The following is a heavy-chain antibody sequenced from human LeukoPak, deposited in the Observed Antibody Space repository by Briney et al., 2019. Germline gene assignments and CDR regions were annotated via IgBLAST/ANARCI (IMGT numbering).Heavy chain of an antibody. CDR1: GYTFTSYY. CDR2: INPSGGST. V-gene: IGHV1-46*01. CDR3: ARDVGFGEFSGDHRY. Sequence: ASVKVSCKASGYTFTSYYMHWVRQAPGQGLEWMGIINPSGGSTSYAQKLQGRVTMTTDTSTSPAYMELRSLRSDDTAVYYCARDVGFGEFSGDHRYWGQGTLVTVSS. D-gene: IGHD3-10*01. J-gene: IGHJ4*02.